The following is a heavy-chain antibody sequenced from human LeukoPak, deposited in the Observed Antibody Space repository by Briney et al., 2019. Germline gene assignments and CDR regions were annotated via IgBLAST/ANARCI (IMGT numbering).Heavy chain of an antibody. V-gene: IGHV1-8*01. CDR3: VRGPTLVRGVIMPDSVGGMDV. Sequence: GASVKVSCKASGFTFTSYDINWVRQAPGQGLEWMGWMNPNSGNTRYAQKVQGRITMTRDTSISTAYMELSSLRSEDTAVYYCVRGPTLVRGVIMPDSVGGMDVWGQGTTVTVSS. J-gene: IGHJ6*02. CDR1: GFTFTSYD. CDR2: MNPNSGNT. D-gene: IGHD3-10*01.